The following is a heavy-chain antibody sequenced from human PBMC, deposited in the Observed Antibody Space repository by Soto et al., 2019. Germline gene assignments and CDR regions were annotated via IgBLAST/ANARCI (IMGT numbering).Heavy chain of an antibody. CDR2: TYYRSKWYN. J-gene: IGHJ6*02. D-gene: IGHD2-2*01. Sequence: PSQTLSLTCAISGESVSSNSAAWNWIRQSPSRGLEWLGRTYYRSKWYNDYAVSVKSRITINPDTSKNQFSLQLNSVTPEDTAVYYCARDLIGYCSSTSCPLNYYGMDVWGQGTTVTVSS. CDR1: GESVSSNSAA. CDR3: ARDLIGYCSSTSCPLNYYGMDV. V-gene: IGHV6-1*01.